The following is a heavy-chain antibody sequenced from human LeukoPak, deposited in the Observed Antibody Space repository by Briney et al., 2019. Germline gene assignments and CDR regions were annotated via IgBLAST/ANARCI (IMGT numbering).Heavy chain of an antibody. CDR1: GGSISSSSYY. Sequence: SETLSLTCTVSGGSISSSSYYWGWIRQPPGKGLEWIGSIYYSGSTYYNPSLKSRVTISVDTSKNQFSLKLSSVTAADTAVYYCARIMGYCSGGSCYSDYYYYMDVWGKGTTVTVSS. CDR2: IYYSGST. J-gene: IGHJ6*03. V-gene: IGHV4-39*07. D-gene: IGHD2-15*01. CDR3: ARIMGYCSGGSCYSDYYYYMDV.